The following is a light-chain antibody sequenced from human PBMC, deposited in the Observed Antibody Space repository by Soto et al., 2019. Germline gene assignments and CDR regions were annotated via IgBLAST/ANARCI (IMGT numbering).Light chain of an antibody. Sequence: QSALTQPASVSGSPGQSITISCTGTSSDVGDSDYVSWYQQHPGKAPKLMIYEVSNRPSGVSNRFSGSKSGNTASLTISGLQAEDEADYYCSSYTRSSPRFGGGTKLTVL. CDR3: SSYTRSSPR. CDR1: SSDVGDSDY. J-gene: IGLJ3*02. CDR2: EVS. V-gene: IGLV2-14*01.